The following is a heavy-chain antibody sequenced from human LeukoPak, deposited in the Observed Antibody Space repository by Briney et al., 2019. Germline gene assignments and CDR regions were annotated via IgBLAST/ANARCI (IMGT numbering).Heavy chain of an antibody. CDR1: GFPFIAYD. CDR3: VRGALPGDNWYFDL. J-gene: IGHJ2*01. V-gene: IGHV3-13*01. CDR2: FGSAGDT. Sequence: PGGSLRLSCATSGFPFIAYDMHWFRQAPGKGLEWVSAFGSAGDTYYPGAVKGRFIISRDYATNSLFLQMNSLRAGDTAVYFCVRGALPGDNWYFDLWGRGTLVIVSS.